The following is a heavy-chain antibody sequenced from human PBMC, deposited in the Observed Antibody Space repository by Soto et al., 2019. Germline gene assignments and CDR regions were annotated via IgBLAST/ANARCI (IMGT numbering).Heavy chain of an antibody. CDR3: ARLYGFNGFDY. CDR1: GGSISSYY. Sequence: PSETLSLTCTVSGGSISSYYWSWIRQPPGKGLEWIGYIYYSGSTNYNPSLKSRVTISVDTSKNQFSLKLSSVTAADTAVYYCARLYGFNGFDYWSQGTLVTVSS. J-gene: IGHJ4*02. CDR2: IYYSGST. V-gene: IGHV4-59*08. D-gene: IGHD3-16*01.